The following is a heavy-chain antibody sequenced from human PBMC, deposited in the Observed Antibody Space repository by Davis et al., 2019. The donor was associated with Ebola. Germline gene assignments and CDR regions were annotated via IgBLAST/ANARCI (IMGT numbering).Heavy chain of an antibody. CDR1: GDSVSDYF. D-gene: IGHD3-10*01. CDR2: TGHSGST. V-gene: IGHV4-34*01. CDR3: ARPGLTYYGMDV. Sequence: MPSETLSLTCAVYGDSVSDYFWSWIRQPPGKGLEWIGETGHSGSTNYNPSLKSRVTISVDTSKNQFSLKLSSVTAADTAVYYCARPGLTYYGMDVWGQGTTVTVSS. J-gene: IGHJ6*02.